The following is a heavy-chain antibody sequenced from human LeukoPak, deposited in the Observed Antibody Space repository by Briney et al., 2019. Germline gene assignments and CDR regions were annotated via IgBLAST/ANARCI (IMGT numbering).Heavy chain of an antibody. CDR3: ARSSDIVVVVAASPYYFDY. Sequence: GGSLRLSCAASGFTFSNYAMSWVRQAPGKGLEWVSAISGSGGSTYYADSVKGRFTISRDNSKNMLYLQMNSLRAEDTALYYCARSSDIVVVVAASPYYFDYWGQGTLVTVSS. J-gene: IGHJ4*02. CDR2: ISGSGGST. CDR1: GFTFSNYA. V-gene: IGHV3-23*01. D-gene: IGHD2-15*01.